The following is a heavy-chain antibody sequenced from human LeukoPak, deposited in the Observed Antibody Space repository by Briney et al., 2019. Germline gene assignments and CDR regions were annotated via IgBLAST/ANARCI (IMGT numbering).Heavy chain of an antibody. CDR2: IRYDGSNK. Sequence: GGSLRPSCAASGFTFSSYGMHWVRQAPGKGLEWVAFIRYDGSNKYYADSVKGRFTISRDNSKNTLYLQMNSLRAEDTAVYYCAKDRGRGYSYGYRSGNMDVWGKGTTVTISS. J-gene: IGHJ6*03. D-gene: IGHD5-18*01. V-gene: IGHV3-30*02. CDR1: GFTFSSYG. CDR3: AKDRGRGYSYGYRSGNMDV.